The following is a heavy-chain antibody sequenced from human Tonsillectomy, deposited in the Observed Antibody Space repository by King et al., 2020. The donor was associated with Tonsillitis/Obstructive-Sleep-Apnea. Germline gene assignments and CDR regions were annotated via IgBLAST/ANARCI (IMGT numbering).Heavy chain of an antibody. CDR3: ARLEGGVVPAAPDY. Sequence: VQLVESVAEVKKPGESLKISCKGSGYSFTSYWIGWVRRMPGKGLKWMGIIYPGDSDTRYSPSFQGQVTISADKAISTAYLQWSSLKTSDTAMYYCARLEGGVVPAAPDYWGQGTLVTVSS. CDR2: IYPGDSDT. D-gene: IGHD2-2*01. CDR1: GYSFTSYW. V-gene: IGHV5-51*01. J-gene: IGHJ4*02.